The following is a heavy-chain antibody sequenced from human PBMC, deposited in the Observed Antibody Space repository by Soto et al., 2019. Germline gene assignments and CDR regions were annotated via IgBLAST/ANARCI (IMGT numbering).Heavy chain of an antibody. Sequence: SGPTLVNPTQTVTLTCTFSGFSLSTSGVGVGWIRQPPGKALEWLALIYWDDDKRYSPSLKSRLTITKDTSKNQVVLTMTNMDPVDTATYYCAHTPYCSGGSCYSKAAEYFQHWGQGTLVTVS. V-gene: IGHV2-5*02. J-gene: IGHJ1*01. D-gene: IGHD2-15*01. CDR3: AHTPYCSGGSCYSKAAEYFQH. CDR1: GFSLSTSGVG. CDR2: IYWDDDK.